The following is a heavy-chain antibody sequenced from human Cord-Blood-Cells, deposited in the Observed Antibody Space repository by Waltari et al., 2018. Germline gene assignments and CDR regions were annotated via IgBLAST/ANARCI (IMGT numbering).Heavy chain of an antibody. CDR3: ARDGDDSSSAFDI. V-gene: IGHV3-21*01. Sequence: EVQLVESGGGLVKPGGSLRLSCAASGFTFSSYSMNWVRQAPGKGLEWVSSISSSSSYIYYADSVKGRFTISRDNAKNSLYLQMNSLRAEDTAVYYCARDGDDSSSAFDIWGQGTMVTVSS. D-gene: IGHD6-6*01. CDR2: ISSSSSYI. J-gene: IGHJ3*02. CDR1: GFTFSSYS.